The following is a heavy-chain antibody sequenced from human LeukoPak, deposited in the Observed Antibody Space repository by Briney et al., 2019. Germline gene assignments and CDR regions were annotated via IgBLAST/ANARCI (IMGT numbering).Heavy chain of an antibody. V-gene: IGHV4-28*01. D-gene: IGHD3-10*01. Sequence: PSDTLSLSCAVSGYSITSSSWWGWIRQPPGKGLEWIGYIYHSGTTYYNPSLQSRVTMSVDTSKNQFSLKLSSVTAVDTAVYYCARKENVYYYFDYWGQGTLVTVSS. CDR3: ARKENVYYYFDY. J-gene: IGHJ4*02. CDR1: GYSITSSSW. CDR2: IYHSGTT.